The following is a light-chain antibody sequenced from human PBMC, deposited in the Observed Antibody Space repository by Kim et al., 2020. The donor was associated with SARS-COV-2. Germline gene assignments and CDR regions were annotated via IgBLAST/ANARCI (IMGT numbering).Light chain of an antibody. V-gene: IGKV3-11*01. J-gene: IGKJ4*01. CDR3: QQRSNWPPLT. Sequence: SPGESPNLSCRASQSVSSYLAWYQQRPGQAPRLLIYDASNRATGIPARFSGSGSGTDFTLTISSLEPEDFAVYYCQQRSNWPPLTFGGGTKVDIK. CDR2: DAS. CDR1: QSVSSY.